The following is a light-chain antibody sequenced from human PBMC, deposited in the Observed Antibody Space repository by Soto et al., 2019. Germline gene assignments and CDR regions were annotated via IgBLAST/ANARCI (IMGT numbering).Light chain of an antibody. V-gene: IGKV3-20*01. J-gene: IGKJ1*01. CDR1: QSVSSNY. CDR2: GAS. Sequence: EILLTQSPGTLSLSPGERATLSCRASQSVSSNYLAWYQQKPGQAPRLLIYGASSRATGIPDRFSGSGSGTDFTLTITRLEPEDFAVYYCHQYDNSPWTCGQGTKVDIK. CDR3: HQYDNSPWT.